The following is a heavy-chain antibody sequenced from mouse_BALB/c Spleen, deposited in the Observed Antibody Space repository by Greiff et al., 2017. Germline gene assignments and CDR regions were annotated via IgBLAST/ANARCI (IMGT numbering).Heavy chain of an antibody. Sequence: EVQLVESGGGLVKPGGSLKLSCAASGFTFSDYYMYWVRQTPEKRLEWVATISDGGSYTYYPDSVKGRFTISRDNAKNNLYLQMSSLKSEDTAMYYCARAHYGNYAFDYWGQGTTLTVSS. J-gene: IGHJ2*01. CDR1: GFTFSDYY. CDR2: ISDGGSYT. D-gene: IGHD2-1*01. V-gene: IGHV5-4*02. CDR3: ARAHYGNYAFDY.